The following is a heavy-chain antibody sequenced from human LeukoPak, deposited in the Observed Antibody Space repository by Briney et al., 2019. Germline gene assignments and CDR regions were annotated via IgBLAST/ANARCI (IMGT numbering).Heavy chain of an antibody. D-gene: IGHD2-2*01. CDR1: GFRFDDYG. CDR3: AKAAAALDAFDI. CDR2: ISWNSGSI. Sequence: GGSLRLSFAASGFRFDDYGMTWVRQAPGKGLEWVSGISWNSGSIGYADSVKGRFTISRDNAKNSLYLQMNSLRAEDTALYYCAKAAAALDAFDIWGQGTMVTVSS. V-gene: IGHV3-9*01. J-gene: IGHJ3*02.